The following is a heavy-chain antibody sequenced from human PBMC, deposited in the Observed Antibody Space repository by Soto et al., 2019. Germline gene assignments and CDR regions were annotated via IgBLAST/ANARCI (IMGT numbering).Heavy chain of an antibody. D-gene: IGHD6-19*01. V-gene: IGHV3-23*01. CDR3: AKAGGIAVPGSHLDY. CDR1: GFTFSSYA. Sequence: EVQLLESGGGSVQPGGSLRHSCATSGFTFSSYAMSWVRQAPGKGLEWVSAISGSGGSTNYADSAEGRFTISRDNSKNTLYLQMSSLRAEDTAVYYCAKAGGIAVPGSHLDYWGQGTLVTVSS. CDR2: ISGSGGST. J-gene: IGHJ4*02.